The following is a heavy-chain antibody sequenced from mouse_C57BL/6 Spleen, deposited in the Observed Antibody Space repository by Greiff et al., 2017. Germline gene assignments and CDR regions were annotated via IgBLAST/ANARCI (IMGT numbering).Heavy chain of an antibody. J-gene: IGHJ2*01. CDR2: ISYDGSN. CDR1: GYSITSGYY. V-gene: IGHV3-6*01. Sequence: ESGPGLVKPSQSLSLTCSVTGYSITSGYYWNWIRQFPGNKLEWMGYISYDGSNNCNPSLKNRISITRDTSKNQFFLKLNSVTTEDTATYYCARNHYYGRSYFDYWGQGTTLTVSS. CDR3: ARNHYYGRSYFDY. D-gene: IGHD1-1*01.